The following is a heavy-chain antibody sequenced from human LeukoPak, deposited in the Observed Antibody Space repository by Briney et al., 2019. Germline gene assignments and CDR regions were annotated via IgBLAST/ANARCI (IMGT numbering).Heavy chain of an antibody. J-gene: IGHJ4*02. CDR2: FNPNSGDT. V-gene: IGHV1-8*03. CDR1: GYTFTNYD. D-gene: IGHD5-12*01. CDR3: ARGDRYDPTIDY. Sequence: ASVKVSCKASGYTFTNYDINWVRQAPGQGLEWMGWFNPNSGDTGYSQKFQGRVTITRDTSISTVYMELSSLKSDDTAVYYCARGDRYDPTIDYWGQGTLVTVSS.